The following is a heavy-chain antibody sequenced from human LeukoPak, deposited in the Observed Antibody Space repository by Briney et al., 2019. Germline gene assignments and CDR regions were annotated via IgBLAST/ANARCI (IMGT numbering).Heavy chain of an antibody. CDR2: INPNSGGT. Sequence: ASVKVSCKASGYTFTGYYMHWVRQAPGQGLEWIGWINPNSGGTNYAQKFQGRVTMTRDTSISTAYMELSRLRSDDTAVYYCAREMSLTMVRGEDYYYYYMDVWGKGTTVTVSS. V-gene: IGHV1-2*02. CDR3: AREMSLTMVRGEDYYYYYMDV. J-gene: IGHJ6*03. CDR1: GYTFTGYY. D-gene: IGHD3-10*01.